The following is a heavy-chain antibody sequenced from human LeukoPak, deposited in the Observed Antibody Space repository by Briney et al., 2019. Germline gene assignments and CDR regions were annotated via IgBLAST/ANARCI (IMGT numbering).Heavy chain of an antibody. D-gene: IGHD3-10*01. CDR3: ARSSYGSFDI. V-gene: IGHV3-21*01. Sequence: PGESLRLSCVASGFSFSTYGMHWVRQAPGKGLEWVSSIVGSSSSIYYADSVKGRFTISRDNAKNSLYLQMNSLRAEDTAVYYCARSSYGSFDIWGQGTMVTVS. CDR2: IVGSSSSI. CDR1: GFSFSTYG. J-gene: IGHJ3*02.